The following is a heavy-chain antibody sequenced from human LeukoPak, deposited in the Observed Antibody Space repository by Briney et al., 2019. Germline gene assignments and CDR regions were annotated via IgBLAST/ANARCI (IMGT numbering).Heavy chain of an antibody. Sequence: PGGSLRLSRAASGFTVSYNYMSWVRQAPGKGLEWVSAISGSGGSTYYADSVKGRFTISRDNSKNTLYLQMNSLRAEDTAVYYCAKADSDVVVPAASFDYWGQGTLVTVSS. D-gene: IGHD2-2*01. J-gene: IGHJ4*02. CDR3: AKADSDVVVPAASFDY. V-gene: IGHV3-23*01. CDR1: GFTVSYNY. CDR2: ISGSGGST.